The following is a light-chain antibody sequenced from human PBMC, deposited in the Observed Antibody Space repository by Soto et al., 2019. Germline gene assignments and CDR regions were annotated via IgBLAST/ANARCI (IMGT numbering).Light chain of an antibody. CDR1: QGIINY. CDR2: AAS. CDR3: QKYKSAPFT. J-gene: IGKJ3*01. Sequence: DIQMTQSPSSLSASVGDRVTITCRASQGIINYLAWYQQKPGKVPKLLIYAASTLQSGVPSRFSGSGSGTDFTLTISRLQPEDVSNYYCQKYKSAPFTLGPCTKVDIK. V-gene: IGKV1-27*01.